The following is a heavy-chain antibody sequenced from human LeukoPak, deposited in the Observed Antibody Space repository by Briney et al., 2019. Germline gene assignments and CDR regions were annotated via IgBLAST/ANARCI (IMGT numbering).Heavy chain of an antibody. J-gene: IGHJ2*01. CDR1: GASISSYY. V-gene: IGHV4-59*08. Sequence: SETLSLTCTVSGASISSYYWRWIRPPPAEGPGRVGYISYSGSTNYTPPLKSRVTISVDTSKNQFSLKLSSVTAADTDVYYCARHSGGRDSSGEYWYFDLWGRGTLVTVSS. D-gene: IGHD3-22*01. CDR2: ISYSGST. CDR3: ARHSGGRDSSGEYWYFDL.